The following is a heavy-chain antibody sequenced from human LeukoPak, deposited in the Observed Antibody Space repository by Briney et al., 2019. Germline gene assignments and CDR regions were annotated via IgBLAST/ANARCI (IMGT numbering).Heavy chain of an antibody. D-gene: IGHD6-19*01. J-gene: IGHJ4*02. CDR3: ARDNAQPGYSSGWYYY. CDR1: GFTFSSYW. Sequence: GGSLRLSCAASGFTFSSYWMSWVRQAPGKGLEWVANIKQDGSEKYYVDSVKGRFTISRDNAKNSLYLQMNSLRAEDTAVYYCARDNAQPGYSSGWYYYWGQGTLVTVSS. V-gene: IGHV3-7*01. CDR2: IKQDGSEK.